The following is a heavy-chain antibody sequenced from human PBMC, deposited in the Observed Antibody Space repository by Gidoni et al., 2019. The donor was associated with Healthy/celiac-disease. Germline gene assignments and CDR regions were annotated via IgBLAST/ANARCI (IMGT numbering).Heavy chain of an antibody. CDR2: INAGNGNT. J-gene: IGHJ4*02. D-gene: IGHD2-2*01. Sequence: QVQLVQSGAEVTKPGASVKVSCKASGYPFPRYAMHWVRQAPGQRLEWMGWINAGNGNTKYSQKFQGRVTITRDTSASTAYMELSSLRSEDTAVYYCARDEDIVVVPAATSFYYFDYWGQGTLVTVSS. V-gene: IGHV1-3*01. CDR3: ARDEDIVVVPAATSFYYFDY. CDR1: GYPFPRYA.